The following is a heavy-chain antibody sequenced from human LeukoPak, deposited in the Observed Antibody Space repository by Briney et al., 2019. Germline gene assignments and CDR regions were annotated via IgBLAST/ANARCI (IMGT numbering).Heavy chain of an antibody. CDR2: IYYSGST. CDR1: GGSISSNNYY. V-gene: IGHV4-39*01. D-gene: IGHD2-2*01. J-gene: IGHJ6*02. Sequence: PSETLSLTCTVSGGSISSNNYYWGWIRQPPGKGLEWIGSIYYSGSTYNNPSLKSRVTISVDTTKNQFSLKLTSVTAADTAVYYCARGYCSSTSCYGVNYGMDVWGQGTTVTVSS. CDR3: ARGYCSSTSCYGVNYGMDV.